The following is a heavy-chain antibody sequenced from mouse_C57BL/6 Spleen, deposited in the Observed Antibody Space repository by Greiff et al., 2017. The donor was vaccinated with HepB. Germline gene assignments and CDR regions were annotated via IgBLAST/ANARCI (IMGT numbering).Heavy chain of an antibody. CDR1: GYTFTDYY. J-gene: IGHJ2*01. Sequence: VKLMESGAELVRPGASVKLSCKASGYTFTDYYINWVKQRPGQGLEWIARIYPGSGNTYYNEKFKGKATLTAEKSSSTAYMQLSSLTSEDSAVYFCARRNYDYEYYFDYWGQGTTLTVSS. V-gene: IGHV1-76*01. D-gene: IGHD2-4*01. CDR3: ARRNYDYEYYFDY. CDR2: IYPGSGNT.